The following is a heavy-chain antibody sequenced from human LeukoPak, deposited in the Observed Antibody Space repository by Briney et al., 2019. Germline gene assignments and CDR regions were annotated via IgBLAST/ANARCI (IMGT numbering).Heavy chain of an antibody. CDR3: ARHPPGIAAAGTGFDY. CDR1: GYTFTSYD. V-gene: IGHV1-8*01. CDR2: MNPNSGNT. D-gene: IGHD6-13*01. Sequence: ASVKVSCKASGYTFTSYDVNWVRQATGQGLEWMGWMNPNSGNTGYAQKFQGRVTMTRNTSISTAYMELSSLRSEDTAVYYCARHPPGIAAAGTGFDYWGQGTLVTVSS. J-gene: IGHJ4*02.